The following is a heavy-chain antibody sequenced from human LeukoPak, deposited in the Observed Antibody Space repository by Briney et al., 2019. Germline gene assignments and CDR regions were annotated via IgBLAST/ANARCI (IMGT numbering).Heavy chain of an antibody. Sequence: KSSETLSLTCAVYGGSFSGYYWSWIRQPPGKGLEWIGEINHSGSTNYNPSLKSRVTISVDTSKNQFTLKLSSVTAADTAVYYCARDKPYCYGSGSYGHYFDYWGQGTLVTVSS. CDR1: GGSFSGYY. CDR3: ARDKPYCYGSGSYGHYFDY. CDR2: INHSGST. J-gene: IGHJ4*02. V-gene: IGHV4-34*01. D-gene: IGHD3-10*01.